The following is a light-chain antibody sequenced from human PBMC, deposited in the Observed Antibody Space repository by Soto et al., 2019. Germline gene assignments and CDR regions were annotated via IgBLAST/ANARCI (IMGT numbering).Light chain of an antibody. J-gene: IGLJ1*01. CDR1: NSRSGSNY. CDR2: RND. Sequence: SVLPQLPSASGTPGQRVTISCSTSNSRSGSNYVYWYQQLPGTAPKLLIYRNDQRPSGVPDRFSGSKSGTSASLAISGLRSEDEADYYCAKWDDSLRVYVFGTGTKVTVL. V-gene: IGLV1-47*01. CDR3: AKWDDSLRVYV.